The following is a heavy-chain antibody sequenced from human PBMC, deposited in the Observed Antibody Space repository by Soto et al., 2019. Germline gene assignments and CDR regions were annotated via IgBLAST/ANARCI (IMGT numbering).Heavy chain of an antibody. CDR3: TKGVVVITSYFQH. Sequence: QVQLVESGGGVVQPGRSLRLSCAASGFTFSSYGMHWVRQAPGKGLEWVAVISYDESNKYYADSVKGRSTISRDNSKNTLYLQMNSLRAEDTAVYYCTKGVVVITSYFQHWGQGTLVTVSS. J-gene: IGHJ1*01. V-gene: IGHV3-30*18. CDR2: ISYDESNK. D-gene: IGHD3-22*01. CDR1: GFTFSSYG.